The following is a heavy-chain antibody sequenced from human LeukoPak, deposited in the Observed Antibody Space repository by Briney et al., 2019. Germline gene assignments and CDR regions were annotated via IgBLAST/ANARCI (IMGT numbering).Heavy chain of an antibody. CDR1: GFTFSSYW. CDR3: PRSFTMIPADF. V-gene: IGHV3-7*02. Sequence: PGRSLRLSSAASGFTFSSYWLSWVRQAPGKGLEWVANINQDGSATYYVDSVKGRFTISRDNAKNSLYLQMSSLRAEDTAVYYCPRSFTMIPADFWGQGTLVTVSS. J-gene: IGHJ4*02. D-gene: IGHD3-22*01. CDR2: INQDGSAT.